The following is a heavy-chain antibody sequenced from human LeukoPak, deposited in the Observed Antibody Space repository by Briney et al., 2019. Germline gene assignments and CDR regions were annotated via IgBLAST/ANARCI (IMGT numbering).Heavy chain of an antibody. CDR1: GGSVSRDY. CDR3: AGDRRSRSCYIAWGSRLAFDY. CDR2: IYTSGST. D-gene: IGHD2-2*02. J-gene: IGHJ4*02. V-gene: IGHV4-4*07. Sequence: SETLSLTCTVSGGSVSRDYWSGIRQPAGKGLEWSGRIYTSGSTNYNPSLKSRVTMSVDTSKNQFALKLSAVTAADTAVYYWAGDRRSRSCYIAWGSRLAFDYWRQ.